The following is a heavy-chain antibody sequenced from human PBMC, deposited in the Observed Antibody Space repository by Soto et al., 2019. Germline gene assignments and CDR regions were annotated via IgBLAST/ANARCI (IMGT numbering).Heavy chain of an antibody. Sequence: QVQLVQSGADVRKPGSSVMVSCKASGGSFSAYAINWLRQAPGQGLEWMGGIIPMSGATDYAQKFQGRVAITADKSTTTASMELNSLRSEDTAVYYCAGDSSGSVVLFDFWGQGTLVTVSS. CDR2: IIPMSGAT. V-gene: IGHV1-69*14. D-gene: IGHD3-22*01. J-gene: IGHJ4*02. CDR1: GGSFSAYA. CDR3: AGDSSGSVVLFDF.